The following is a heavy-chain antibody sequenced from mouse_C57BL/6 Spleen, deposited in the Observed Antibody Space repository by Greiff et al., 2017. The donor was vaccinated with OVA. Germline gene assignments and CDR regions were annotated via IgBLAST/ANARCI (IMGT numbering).Heavy chain of an antibody. V-gene: IGHV5-17*01. Sequence: EVQVVESGGGLVKPGRSLKLSCAVSGFTFSDYGLHWVRQAPEKGLEWVAYISSGSSTIYYADTVKGRFTISRDNAKNTLFLQMTSMRAEDTTMYYCARNYGLDYWGQGTSVTVSS. CDR3: ARNYGLDY. CDR2: ISSGSSTI. CDR1: GFTFSDYG. D-gene: IGHD1-1*02. J-gene: IGHJ4*01.